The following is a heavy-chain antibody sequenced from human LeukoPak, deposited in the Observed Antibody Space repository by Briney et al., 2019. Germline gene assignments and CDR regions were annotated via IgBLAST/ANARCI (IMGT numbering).Heavy chain of an antibody. D-gene: IGHD2-2*01. J-gene: IGHJ3*02. V-gene: IGHV3-74*01. CDR1: GFTFSSYW. CDR3: AKDQSYCSSTSCYPDAFDI. Sequence: GGSLRLSCVASGFTFSSYWMHWVRQDPRKGLVWVSQINGDGRNINYADSVRGRFTISRDNAKNTLYLQMNSLRAEDTAVYYCAKDQSYCSSTSCYPDAFDIWGQGTMVTVSS. CDR2: INGDGRNI.